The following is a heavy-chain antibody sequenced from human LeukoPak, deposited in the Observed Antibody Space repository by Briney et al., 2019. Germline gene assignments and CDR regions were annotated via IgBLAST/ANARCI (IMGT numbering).Heavy chain of an antibody. J-gene: IGHJ4*02. Sequence: SETLSLTCTVSGGSISSSSYYWGWIRQPPGKGLEWIGSIYYSGSTYYNPSLKSRVTISVDTSKNQFSLKLSSVTAADTAVYYCARGPGLLRYFDWLFQTIFDYWGQGTLVTVSS. CDR3: ARGPGLLRYFDWLFQTIFDY. CDR2: IYYSGST. V-gene: IGHV4-39*07. CDR1: GGSISSSSYY. D-gene: IGHD3-9*01.